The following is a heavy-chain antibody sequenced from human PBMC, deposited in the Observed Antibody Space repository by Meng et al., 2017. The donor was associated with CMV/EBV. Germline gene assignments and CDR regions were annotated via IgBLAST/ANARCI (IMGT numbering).Heavy chain of an antibody. CDR1: GGSVSSGSYY. J-gene: IGHJ6*02. Sequence: SETLSLTCTVSGGSVSSGSYYWSWLRQPPGKGLEWIGYIYYSGSTNYNPSLKSRVTISVDTSKNQFSLKLSSVTAADTAVYYCARVKGLAGYYYYYGMDVWGQGTTVTVSS. CDR3: ARVKGLAGYYYYYGMDV. V-gene: IGHV4-61*01. D-gene: IGHD3-3*02. CDR2: IYYSGST.